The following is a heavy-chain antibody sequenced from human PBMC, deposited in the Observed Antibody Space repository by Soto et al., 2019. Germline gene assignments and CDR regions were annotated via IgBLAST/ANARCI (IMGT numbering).Heavy chain of an antibody. CDR3: ASLVVVAATPDY. CDR1: GGSCSGYY. J-gene: IGHJ4*02. V-gene: IGHV4-34*01. Sequence: QVQLQQWGAGLLKTSETLSLTCAVYGGSCSGYYWSWIRQPPGKGLEWIGEINHSGSTNYNPTLKSRVTISVDTSKNQFSLKLSSVTAADTAVYYCASLVVVAATPDYWGQGTLVTVSS. D-gene: IGHD2-15*01. CDR2: INHSGST.